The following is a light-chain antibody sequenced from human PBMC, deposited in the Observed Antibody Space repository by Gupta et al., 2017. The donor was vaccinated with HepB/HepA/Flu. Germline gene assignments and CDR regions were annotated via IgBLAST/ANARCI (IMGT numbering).Light chain of an antibody. Sequence: QSVSTQPPSASAPPGQRVTIVCSGSNSNIGNNDVHWYQQVPGTAPKLLMYRSTQRPSGVPDRFSGSKSGTSASLAISGLRSEDEADYYCLVWDDSLSGRVFGGGTKLTVL. V-gene: IGLV1-47*01. CDR2: RST. CDR1: NSNIGNND. CDR3: LVWDDSLSGRV. J-gene: IGLJ3*02.